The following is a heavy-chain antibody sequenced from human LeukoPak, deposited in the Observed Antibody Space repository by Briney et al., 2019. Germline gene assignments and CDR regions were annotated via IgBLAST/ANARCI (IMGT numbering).Heavy chain of an antibody. CDR1: GGSISSYY. J-gene: IGHJ6*03. CDR3: ARAPVATWYYYYMDV. CDR2: IYYSGST. D-gene: IGHD5-12*01. Sequence: SETLSLTCTVSGGSISSYYWSWIRQPPGKGLEWIGYIYYSGSTNYNPSLKSRVTISVDTSKNQFSLKLSPVTAADTAVYYCARAPVATWYYYYMDVWGKGTTVTVSS. V-gene: IGHV4-59*01.